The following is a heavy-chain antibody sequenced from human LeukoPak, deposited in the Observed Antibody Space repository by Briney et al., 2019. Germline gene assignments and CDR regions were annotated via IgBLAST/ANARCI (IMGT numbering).Heavy chain of an antibody. J-gene: IGHJ4*02. V-gene: IGHV4-34*01. CDR2: INHSGST. Sequence: SETLSLTCAVYGGSFSGYYWSWIRQSPGKGLEWIGEINHSGSTNYNPSLKSRVTISVDTSKNQFSLKLSSVTAADTAVYYCARGGIYCSSTSCFDYWGQGTLVTVSS. D-gene: IGHD2-2*01. CDR1: GGSFSGYY. CDR3: ARGGIYCSSTSCFDY.